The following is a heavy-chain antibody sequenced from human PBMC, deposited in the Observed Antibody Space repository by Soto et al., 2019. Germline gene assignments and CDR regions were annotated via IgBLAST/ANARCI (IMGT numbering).Heavy chain of an antibody. J-gene: IGHJ6*02. CDR3: ARDSIVLMVYAEYYGMDV. D-gene: IGHD2-8*01. CDR1: GFTFSSYG. V-gene: IGHV3-33*01. CDR2: IWYDGSNK. Sequence: GGSLRLSCAASGFTFSSYGMHWVRQAPGKGLEWVAVIWYDGSNKYYVDSVKGRFTISRDNSKNTLYLQMNSLRAEDTAVYYCARDSIVLMVYAEYYGMDVWGQGTTVTVSS.